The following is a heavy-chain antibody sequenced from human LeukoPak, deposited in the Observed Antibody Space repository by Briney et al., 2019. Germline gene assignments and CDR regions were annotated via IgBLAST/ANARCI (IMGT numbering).Heavy chain of an antibody. CDR3: ARDPGYDFWSGQKGWFDP. CDR1: GFTFSDYN. V-gene: IGHV3-11*01. Sequence: GGSLRLSCAASGFTFSDYNMRWIRQAPGKGLEWVSSISRSGSTKYYADSVKGRFTISRDNAKNSLFLQMNSLRAEDTAMYYCARDPGYDFWSGQKGWFDPWGQGTLVTVSS. CDR2: ISRSGSTK. J-gene: IGHJ5*02. D-gene: IGHD3-3*01.